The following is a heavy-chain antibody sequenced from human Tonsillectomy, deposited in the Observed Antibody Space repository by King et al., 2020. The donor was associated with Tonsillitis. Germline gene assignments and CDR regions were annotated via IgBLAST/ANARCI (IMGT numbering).Heavy chain of an antibody. Sequence: VQLVESGGGVVQPGRSLRLSCAASGFSFSIYCMHWCRHAPGQGLGWVAVISYAGSNTYYAESVKGRVTISRDNSKNTLYLKMNSLRAEDTAVYYCAKVVGWLRFGYFDYWGQGTLVTVSS. J-gene: IGHJ4*02. CDR3: AKVVGWLRFGYFDY. CDR2: ISYAGSNT. CDR1: GFSFSIYC. V-gene: IGHV3-30*18. D-gene: IGHD5-12*01.